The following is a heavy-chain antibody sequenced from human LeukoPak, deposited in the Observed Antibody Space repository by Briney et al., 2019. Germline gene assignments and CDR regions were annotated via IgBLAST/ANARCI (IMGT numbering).Heavy chain of an antibody. CDR2: ISYDGSYK. CDR3: ARDTRYFDY. CDR1: GFTFSSYG. Sequence: PGGSLRLSCAASGFTFSSYGMHWVRQAPGKGLEWVAVISYDGSYKYYADSVKGRFTISRDNSKNTLYLQMNSLRAEDTALYFCARDTRYFDYWGQGNMVTVSS. J-gene: IGHJ4*02. V-gene: IGHV3-30*19.